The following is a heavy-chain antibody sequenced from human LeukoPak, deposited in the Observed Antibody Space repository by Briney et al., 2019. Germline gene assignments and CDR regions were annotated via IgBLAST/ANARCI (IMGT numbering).Heavy chain of an antibody. CDR2: IIPILGIA. V-gene: IGHV1-69*04. CDR3: ARDCGGDCLGAFDI. J-gene: IGHJ3*02. CDR1: GGTFSSYA. Sequence: SVKVSCKASGGTFSSYAISWVRQAPGQGLEWMGRIIPILGIANYAQKFQGRVTITADKSTSTAYMELSSLRSEDTAVYYCARDCGGDCLGAFDIWGQGTMVTVSS. D-gene: IGHD2-21*02.